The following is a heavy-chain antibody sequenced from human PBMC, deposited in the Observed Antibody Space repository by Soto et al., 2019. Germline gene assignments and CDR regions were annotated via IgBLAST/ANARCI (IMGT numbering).Heavy chain of an antibody. D-gene: IGHD3-10*01. V-gene: IGHV4-59*01. CDR2: IYYSGST. CDR3: ARVKSYGSGTSSFRWFDP. J-gene: IGHJ5*02. Sequence: SETLSLTCTVSGDSISTYYWSWIRQPPGKGLEWIGYIYYSGSTNYNPSLKNRVTISKDTSNNQFSLKLSSVTAADSAVYYCARVKSYGSGTSSFRWFDPWGQGTLVTVSS. CDR1: GDSISTYY.